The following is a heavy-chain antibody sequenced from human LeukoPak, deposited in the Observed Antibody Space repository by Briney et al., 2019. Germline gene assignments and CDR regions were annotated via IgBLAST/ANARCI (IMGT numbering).Heavy chain of an antibody. D-gene: IGHD5-18*01. J-gene: IGHJ5*02. V-gene: IGHV3-7*04. CDR2: IKQDGSDI. Sequence: GASLRLSCAASGFTFNRFWMAWVRQAPGKGLEWVASIKQDGSDIYYVDSVKGRFTISRDNAKNSLYLQMNSLGAEDTAVYYCARDQDTFGFDPWGQGTLVTVSS. CDR3: ARDQDTFGFDP. CDR1: GFTFNRFW.